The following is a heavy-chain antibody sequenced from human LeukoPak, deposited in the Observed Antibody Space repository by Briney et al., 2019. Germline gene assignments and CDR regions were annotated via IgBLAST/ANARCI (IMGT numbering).Heavy chain of an antibody. J-gene: IGHJ4*02. Sequence: SVKVSCKVSGYTLTELSMHWVRQAPGQGLEWMGGIIPIFGTANYAQKFQGRVTITADESTSTAYMELSSLRSEDTAVYYCARGRGAQMGGPAYYFDYWGQGTLVTVSS. D-gene: IGHD1-26*01. CDR2: IIPIFGTA. V-gene: IGHV1-69*13. CDR3: ARGRGAQMGGPAYYFDY. CDR1: GYTLTELS.